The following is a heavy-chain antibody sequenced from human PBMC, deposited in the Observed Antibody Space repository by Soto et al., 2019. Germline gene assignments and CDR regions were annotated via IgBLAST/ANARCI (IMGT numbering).Heavy chain of an antibody. V-gene: IGHV1-18*01. CDR1: GYTFTSYG. Sequence: ASVKVSCKASGYTFTSYGISWVRQAPGQGLEWMGWISAYNGNTNYAQKLQGRVTMTTDTSTSTAYMELSSLRSEDTAVYYCASHDYDRSGYSAYYYYYGMDVWGQGTTVTVSS. CDR2: ISAYNGNT. CDR3: ASHDYDRSGYSAYYYYYGMDV. J-gene: IGHJ6*02. D-gene: IGHD3-22*01.